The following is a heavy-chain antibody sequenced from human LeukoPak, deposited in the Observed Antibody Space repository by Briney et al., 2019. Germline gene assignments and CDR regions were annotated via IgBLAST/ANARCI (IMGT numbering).Heavy chain of an antibody. CDR2: MNPNSGNT. CDR3: AKAGIVATMNADWFDP. J-gene: IGHJ5*02. CDR1: GYTFTSYE. D-gene: IGHD5-12*01. V-gene: IGHV1-8*01. Sequence: ASVKVSCKASGYTFTSYEINWVRQATGQGLEWMGWMNPNSGNTGYAQRFQGGVTITRDTSISTAYMELSSLRSEDTAVYYCAKAGIVATMNADWFDPWGQGTLVTVSS.